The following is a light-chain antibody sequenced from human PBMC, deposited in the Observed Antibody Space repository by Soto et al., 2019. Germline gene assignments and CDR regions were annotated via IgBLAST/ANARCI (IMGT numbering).Light chain of an antibody. V-gene: IGLV3-1*01. CDR1: KLGDKY. Sequence: SYELTQPPSVSVSSGRTASITCSGDKLGDKYACWYQQKPGQSPVLVIYQDSKRPSGIPERFSGSNSGNTATLTISGTQAMVEADYYCQAWDSSTVVFGGGTQLTV. J-gene: IGLJ2*01. CDR3: QAWDSSTVV. CDR2: QDS.